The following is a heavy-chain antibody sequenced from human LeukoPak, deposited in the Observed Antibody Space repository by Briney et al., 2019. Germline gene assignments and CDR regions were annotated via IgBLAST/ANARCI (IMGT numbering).Heavy chain of an antibody. CDR2: INPNSGGT. CDR1: GYTFTGYY. V-gene: IGHV1-2*02. J-gene: IGHJ4*02. Sequence: GASVKVSCKASGYTFTGYYMHWVRQAPGQGLERVGWINPNSGGTNYAQKFQGRVTMTRDTSISTAYMELSRLRSDDTAVYYCARSSGSYEGVDYWGQGTLVTVSS. CDR3: ARSSGSYEGVDY. D-gene: IGHD1-26*01.